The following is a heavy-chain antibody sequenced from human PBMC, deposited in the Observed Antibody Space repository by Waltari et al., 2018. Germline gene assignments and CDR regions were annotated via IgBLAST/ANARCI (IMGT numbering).Heavy chain of an antibody. CDR1: GYSFTTYW. J-gene: IGHJ3*02. CDR2: IYPGDSDT. V-gene: IGHV5-51*01. CDR3: ARHVWVALSLDAFDI. Sequence: EVQLVQSGAEVKKPGESLKISCKGSGYSFTTYWVGWVRQMPGKGLDWMGIIYPGDSDTRYSPSFQGQVTISADKSITTAYLQWSSLKASDTAMYYCARHVWVALSLDAFDIWGQGTMVTVSS. D-gene: IGHD3-16*01.